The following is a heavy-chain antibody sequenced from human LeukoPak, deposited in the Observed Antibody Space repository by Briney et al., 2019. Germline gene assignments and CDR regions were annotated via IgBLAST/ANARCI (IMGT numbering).Heavy chain of an antibody. J-gene: IGHJ4*02. CDR1: GFTFSSYG. CDR3: AKGGSLQQLVPYYFDS. V-gene: IGHV3-30*18. D-gene: IGHD6-13*01. CDR2: ISYDGYNK. Sequence: QAGGSLRLSCAASGFTFSSYGMHWVRQAPGKGLEWVAVISYDGYNKYYADSVKGRFTISRDISKNTLYLQMNSLRPEDTAVYYCAKGGSLQQLVPYYFDSRGQGTLVTVSS.